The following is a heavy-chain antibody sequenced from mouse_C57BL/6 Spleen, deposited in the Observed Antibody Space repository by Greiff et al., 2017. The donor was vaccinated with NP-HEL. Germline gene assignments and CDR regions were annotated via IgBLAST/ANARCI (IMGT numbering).Heavy chain of an antibody. Sequence: VQLQQSGPELVKPGASVKIPCKASGYTFTDYNMDWVKQSHGKSLEWIGDINPNNGGTIYNQKFKGKATLTVDKSSSTAYMELRSLTSEDTAVYYCARRPSYGYASYWYFDVWGTGTTVTVSS. D-gene: IGHD2-2*01. CDR3: ARRPSYGYASYWYFDV. CDR1: GYTFTDYN. V-gene: IGHV1-18*01. CDR2: INPNNGGT. J-gene: IGHJ1*03.